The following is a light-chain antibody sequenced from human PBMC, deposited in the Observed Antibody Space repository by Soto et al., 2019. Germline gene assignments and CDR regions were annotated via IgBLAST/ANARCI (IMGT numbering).Light chain of an antibody. CDR1: SSDVGSYNY. J-gene: IGLJ2*01. V-gene: IGLV2-8*01. Sequence: QSALTQPPSASGSPGQSVTISCTGTSSDVGSYNYVSWYQQHPGAAPKLMIYEVVKRPSGVPDRFSGSKSGNTASLTVSGLQAEDESDYYCSSYGGDNNVVFGGGTKVTVL. CDR2: EVV. CDR3: SSYGGDNNVV.